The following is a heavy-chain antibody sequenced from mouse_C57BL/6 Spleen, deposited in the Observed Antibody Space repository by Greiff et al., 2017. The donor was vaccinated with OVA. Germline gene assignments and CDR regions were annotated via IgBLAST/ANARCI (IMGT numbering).Heavy chain of an antibody. Sequence: DVMLVESGGDLVKPGGSLKLSCAASGFTFSSYGMSWVRQTPDKRLEWVATISSGGSYTYYPDSVKGRFTISRDNAKNTLYLQMSSLKSEDTAMYYCARPTYGTDWYFDVWGTGTTVTVSS. D-gene: IGHD1-2*01. CDR3: ARPTYGTDWYFDV. J-gene: IGHJ1*03. CDR1: GFTFSSYG. CDR2: ISSGGSYT. V-gene: IGHV5-6*02.